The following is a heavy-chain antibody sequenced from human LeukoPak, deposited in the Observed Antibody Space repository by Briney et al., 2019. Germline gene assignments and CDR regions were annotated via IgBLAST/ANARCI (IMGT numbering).Heavy chain of an antibody. D-gene: IGHD1-26*01. Sequence: GGSLRLSCAASGFTFSSYAMHWVRQAPGKGLEWVAVISYDGSNKYYADSVKGRFTISRDNSKNTLYLQMDSLRAEDTAVYYCARVGGSGSSYYYYGMDVWGQGTTVTVSS. CDR1: GFTFSSYA. V-gene: IGHV3-30-3*01. CDR3: ARVGGSGSSYYYYGMDV. J-gene: IGHJ6*02. CDR2: ISYDGSNK.